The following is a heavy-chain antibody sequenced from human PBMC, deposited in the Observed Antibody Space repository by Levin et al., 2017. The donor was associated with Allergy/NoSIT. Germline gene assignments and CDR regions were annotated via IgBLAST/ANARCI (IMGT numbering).Heavy chain of an antibody. D-gene: IGHD1-26*01. CDR3: ATLRWELLPQANYYYYGMDV. CDR1: GYTLTELS. V-gene: IGHV1-24*01. CDR2: FDPEDGET. Sequence: GESLKISCQVSGYTLTELSMHWVRQAPGKGLEWMGGFDPEDGETIYAQKFQGRVTMTEDTSTDTAYMELSSLRSEDTAVYYCATLRWELLPQANYYYYGMDVWGQGTTVTVSS. J-gene: IGHJ6*02.